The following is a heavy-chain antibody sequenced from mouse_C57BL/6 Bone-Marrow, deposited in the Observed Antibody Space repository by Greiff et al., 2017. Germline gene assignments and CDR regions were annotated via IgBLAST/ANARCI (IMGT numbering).Heavy chain of an antibody. Sequence: LVESGAELMKPGASVKLSCKATGYTFTGYWIEWVKQRPGHGLEWIGEILPGSGSTNYNEKFKGKATFTADTSSNTAYMQLSSLTTEDSAIYYCARDYDYAAWFAYWGQGTLVTVSA. CDR3: ARDYDYAAWFAY. CDR2: ILPGSGST. D-gene: IGHD2-4*01. CDR1: GYTFTGYW. V-gene: IGHV1-9*01. J-gene: IGHJ3*01.